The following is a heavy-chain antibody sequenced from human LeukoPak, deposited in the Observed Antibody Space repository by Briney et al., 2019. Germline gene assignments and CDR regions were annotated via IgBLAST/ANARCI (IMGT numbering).Heavy chain of an antibody. CDR2: IIPIFGTA. J-gene: IGHJ6*03. Sequence: SVKVSCKASGGTFSSYAISWVRQAPGQGLEWMGGIIPIFGTANYAQKFQGRVTITADKSTSTAYMELSSLRSEDTAVYYCARGISPRYFDWLRTSVEPYYYYYYMDVWGKGTTVTVSS. V-gene: IGHV1-69*06. CDR1: GGTFSSYA. D-gene: IGHD3-9*01. CDR3: ARGISPRYFDWLRTSVEPYYYYYYMDV.